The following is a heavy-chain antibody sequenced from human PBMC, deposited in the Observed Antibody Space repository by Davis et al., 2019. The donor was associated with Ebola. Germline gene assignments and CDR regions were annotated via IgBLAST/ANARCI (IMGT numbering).Heavy chain of an antibody. CDR3: ARRRIAVVDTWFDP. V-gene: IGHV4-39*01. CDR2: IYYSGST. D-gene: IGHD6-19*01. Sequence: MPSETLSLTCTVSGGSISSSSDYWGWIRQPPGKGLEWIGSIYYSGSTYYNPSLKSRVTISVDTSKNQFSLKLSSVTAADTAVYYCARRRIAVVDTWFDPWGQGTLVTVSS. J-gene: IGHJ5*02. CDR1: GGSISSSSDY.